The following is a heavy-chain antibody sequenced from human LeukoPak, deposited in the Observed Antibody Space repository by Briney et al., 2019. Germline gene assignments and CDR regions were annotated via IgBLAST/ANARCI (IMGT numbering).Heavy chain of an antibody. J-gene: IGHJ4*02. D-gene: IGHD2-21*02. CDR1: GFTFSSYE. CDR2: ISSSGSSI. V-gene: IGHV3-48*03. CDR3: ARDFSQYCGGDCPWDY. Sequence: PGGSLRLSCAASGFTFSSYEMNWVRQAPGKGLEWVSYISSSGSSIYYADSVKGRFTISRDNAKNSLYLQMNSLRAEDTAVYYCARDFSQYCGGDCPWDYWGQGTLVTVSS.